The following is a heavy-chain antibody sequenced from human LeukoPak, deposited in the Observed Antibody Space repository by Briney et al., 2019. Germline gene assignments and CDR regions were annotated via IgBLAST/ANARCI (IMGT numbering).Heavy chain of an antibody. CDR3: ARAGRGLRYFDWLTHDY. J-gene: IGHJ4*02. Sequence: GGSLRLSCAASGFTFSSYWMHWVRQAPGKGLMRVSRINSDGRGTNYADSVKGRFTISRDNAKNTVYLQMNSLRVEDTAVYYCARAGRGLRYFDWLTHDYWGQGTLVTASS. CDR2: INSDGRGT. V-gene: IGHV3-74*01. CDR1: GFTFSSYW. D-gene: IGHD3-9*01.